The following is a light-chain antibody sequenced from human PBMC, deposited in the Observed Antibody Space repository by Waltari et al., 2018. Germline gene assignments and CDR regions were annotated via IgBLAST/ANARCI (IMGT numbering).Light chain of an antibody. Sequence: QSALTQPPSASGSPGQSVTISSTGTSSDVGGYNYVSWYQQHPGKAPKLMIYEVSTRPSGVPDRFSGSKSGNTASLTVSGLQAEDEADYYCSSYAGSDNLVFGGGTKLTVL. CDR3: SSYAGSDNLV. J-gene: IGLJ2*01. CDR1: SSDVGGYNY. V-gene: IGLV2-8*01. CDR2: EVS.